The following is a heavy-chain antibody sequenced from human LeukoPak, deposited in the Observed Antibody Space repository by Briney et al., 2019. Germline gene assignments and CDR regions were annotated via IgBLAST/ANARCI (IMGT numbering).Heavy chain of an antibody. Sequence: SETLSLTCAVYGGSFSGYYWSWIRQPPGKGLEWIGEINHSGSTNYNPSLKSRVTISVDTSKNQFSLKLSSVTAADTAVYYCARRYSYGGVYFDYWGQGTLVTVSS. J-gene: IGHJ4*02. D-gene: IGHD5-18*01. V-gene: IGHV4-34*01. CDR2: INHSGST. CDR1: GGSFSGYY. CDR3: ARRYSYGGVYFDY.